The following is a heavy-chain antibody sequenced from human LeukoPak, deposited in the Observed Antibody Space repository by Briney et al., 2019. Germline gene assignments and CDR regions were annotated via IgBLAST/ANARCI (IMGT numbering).Heavy chain of an antibody. CDR1: GFTFSTYG. CDR2: ITTNGGST. J-gene: IGHJ4*02. V-gene: IGHV3-23*01. Sequence: GGSLRLSCAASGFTFSTYGMTWVRQAPGKGLEWVSAITTNGGSTYYADSVKGRFTVSRDNSRNTLYLQMNSLRVEDTAVYYCAKLYHSTHDWGQGTLVTVSS. D-gene: IGHD2-2*02. CDR3: AKLYHSTHD.